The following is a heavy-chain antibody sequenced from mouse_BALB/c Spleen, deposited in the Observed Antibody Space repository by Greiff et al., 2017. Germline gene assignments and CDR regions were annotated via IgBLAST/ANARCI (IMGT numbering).Heavy chain of an antibody. Sequence: VQLQQSGAELVKPGASVKLSCTASGFNIKDTYMHWVKQRPEQGLEWIGRIDPANGITKYDPKFQGKATITADTSSNTAYLQLSSLTSEDTAVYYCARDGGLRAWFAYWGQGTLVTVSA. CDR3: ARDGGLRAWFAY. D-gene: IGHD2-4*01. J-gene: IGHJ3*01. CDR1: GFNIKDTY. V-gene: IGHV14-3*02. CDR2: IDPANGIT.